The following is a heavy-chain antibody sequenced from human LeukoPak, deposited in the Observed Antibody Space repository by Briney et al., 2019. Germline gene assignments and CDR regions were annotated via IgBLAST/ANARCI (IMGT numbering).Heavy chain of an antibody. Sequence: GASVKVSCKASGGTFSSYAISWVRQAPGQGLEWMGGIIPIFGTANYAQKLQGRVTMTTDTSTSTAYMELRSLRSDDTVVYYCARFSGIDAFDIWGQGTMVTVSS. CDR2: IIPIFGTA. D-gene: IGHD3-10*01. J-gene: IGHJ3*02. CDR3: ARFSGIDAFDI. CDR1: GGTFSSYA. V-gene: IGHV1-69*05.